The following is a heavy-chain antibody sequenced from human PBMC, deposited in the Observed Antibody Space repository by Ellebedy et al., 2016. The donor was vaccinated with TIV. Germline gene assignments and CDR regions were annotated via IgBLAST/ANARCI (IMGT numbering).Heavy chain of an antibody. Sequence: GGSLRLSXTASGFIFSGSWMHWVRQAPGKGLEWVANIKEDGSTTYYPDSVKGRFTISRDNAKNSLYLQMNSLRVEDTAVYYCANFASVTNWGQGTLVTVSS. CDR1: GFIFSGSW. V-gene: IGHV3-7*01. J-gene: IGHJ4*02. D-gene: IGHD4-17*01. CDR3: ANFASVTN. CDR2: IKEDGSTT.